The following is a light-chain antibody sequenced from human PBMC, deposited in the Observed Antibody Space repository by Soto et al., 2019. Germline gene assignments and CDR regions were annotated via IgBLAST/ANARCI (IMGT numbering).Light chain of an antibody. CDR2: WAV. J-gene: IGKJ5*01. CDR3: QQYYTTPIT. V-gene: IGKV4-1*01. Sequence: DRLLTQSPDSLAVSRGELSTINCTSCHYILYSSDNKSYLAWYQQKPGQPPKVLISWAVTRGSGVPDRFSGSGSGTDFTLTISSLQAEDVTVYYCQQYYTTPITFGQGTRLEIK. CDR1: HYILYSSDNKSY.